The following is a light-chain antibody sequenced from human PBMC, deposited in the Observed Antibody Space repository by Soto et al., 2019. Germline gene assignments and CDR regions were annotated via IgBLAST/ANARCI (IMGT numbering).Light chain of an antibody. CDR1: SSDVGGFDY. CDR2: EVN. J-gene: IGLJ2*01. CDR3: SSYAGSDNVI. Sequence: QSALTQPPSASGSPGQSVTISCTGTSSDVGGFDYVSWYQQHPGKAPKLMIFEVNKRPSGVPDRFSGSKSGNTASLTVSGLQADDEGDYHRSSYAGSDNVIFGGGTKLTIL. V-gene: IGLV2-8*01.